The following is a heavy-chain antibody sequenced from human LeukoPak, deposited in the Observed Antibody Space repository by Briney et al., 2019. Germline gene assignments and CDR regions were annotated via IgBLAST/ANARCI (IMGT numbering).Heavy chain of an antibody. D-gene: IGHD2-21*01. CDR2: INHNSGDT. J-gene: IGHJ4*02. CDR3: VRDGGDLLLDY. V-gene: IGHV1-2*02. CDR1: GYTFTGYY. Sequence: GASVKVSCKASGYTFTGYYMHWVRQAPGQGLEWLGWINHNSGDTNYAQKLQGRVTMTRDTSISTAYMELSRLRSDDTAVYYCVRDGGDLLLDYWGQGTLVTVSS.